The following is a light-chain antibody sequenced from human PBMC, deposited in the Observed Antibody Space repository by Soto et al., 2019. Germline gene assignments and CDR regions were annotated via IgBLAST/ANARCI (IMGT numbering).Light chain of an antibody. Sequence: EIVTTQSPATLSVSPGERATLSCRASQSVSSKLAWYQQKPGQAPRLLIYDASTRATGIPARFSGSGSGTEFTLTISSLQSEDFAVYYCQQSNNWPWTFGQGTNVEIK. CDR2: DAS. CDR3: QQSNNWPWT. V-gene: IGKV3-15*01. CDR1: QSVSSK. J-gene: IGKJ1*01.